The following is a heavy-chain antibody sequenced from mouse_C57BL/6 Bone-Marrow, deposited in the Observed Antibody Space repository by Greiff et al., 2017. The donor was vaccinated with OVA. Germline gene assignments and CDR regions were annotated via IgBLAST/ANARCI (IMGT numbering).Heavy chain of an antibody. Sequence: QVQLKESGAELVRPGTSVKMSCKASGYTFTNYWIGWAKQRPGHGLEWIGDIYPGGGYTNYNEKFKGKATLTADKSSSTAYMQFSSLTSEDSAIYYCARDYGSSLEYWGQGTTLTVSS. CDR3: ARDYGSSLEY. J-gene: IGHJ2*01. CDR1: GYTFTNYW. CDR2: IYPGGGYT. V-gene: IGHV1-63*01. D-gene: IGHD1-1*01.